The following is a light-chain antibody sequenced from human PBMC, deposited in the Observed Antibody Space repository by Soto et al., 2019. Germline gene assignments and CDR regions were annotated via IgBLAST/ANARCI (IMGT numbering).Light chain of an antibody. CDR1: SGHSSYA. Sequence: QPVLTQSPSASASLGASVKLTCTLSSGHSSYAIAWHQQQPEKGHRYLMKLNSDGSHTKGDGIPDRFSGSSSGAERYLTISSLQSEDEADYYCQTWDTGTRVFGGGTKLTVL. V-gene: IGLV4-69*01. CDR2: LNSDGSH. CDR3: QTWDTGTRV. J-gene: IGLJ3*02.